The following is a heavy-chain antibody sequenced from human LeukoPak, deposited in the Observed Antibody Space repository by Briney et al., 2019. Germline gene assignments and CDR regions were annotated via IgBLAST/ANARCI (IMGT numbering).Heavy chain of an antibody. Sequence: GGSLRLSCAASGFTFSSYAMSWVRQAPGKGLEWVSGISGSGGSTFYADSVKGRFTISRDNSENTVYLQMNSLRADDTAVYYCAKTTAGYSSGRYPGWPVDYWGQGTLVTVSS. V-gene: IGHV3-23*01. D-gene: IGHD6-19*01. CDR3: AKTTAGYSSGRYPGWPVDY. CDR1: GFTFSSYA. J-gene: IGHJ4*02. CDR2: ISGSGGST.